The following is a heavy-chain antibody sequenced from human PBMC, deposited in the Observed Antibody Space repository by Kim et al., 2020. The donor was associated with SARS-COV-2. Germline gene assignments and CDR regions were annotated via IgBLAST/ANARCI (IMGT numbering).Heavy chain of an antibody. V-gene: IGHV5-51*01. D-gene: IGHD3-10*01. CDR3: ARRYYYGSGSYYPFDY. CDR2: IYPGDSDT. CDR1: GYSFTSYW. Sequence: GESLKISCRGSGYSFTSYWIGWVRQMPGKGLGWMGIIYPGDSDTKYNPPFQGQVTIAADKSISTAYLQWRSLKAADTAMYYCARRYYYGSGSYYPFDYWGLGTLAYVSS. J-gene: IGHJ4*02.